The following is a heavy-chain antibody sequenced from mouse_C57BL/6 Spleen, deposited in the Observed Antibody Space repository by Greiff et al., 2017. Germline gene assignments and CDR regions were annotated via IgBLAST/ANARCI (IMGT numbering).Heavy chain of an antibody. CDR2: FDPEDGET. Sequence: VQLQQSGAELVKPGASVKLSCTASGFNIKDYYMHWVKQRTEQGLEWIGRFDPEDGETKYAPKFQGKATITADTSSNTAYLQHSSLTSEDTAVYYCARADYDEEYYYAMDYWGQGTSVTVSS. CDR1: GFNIKDYY. V-gene: IGHV14-2*01. D-gene: IGHD2-4*01. J-gene: IGHJ4*01. CDR3: ARADYDEEYYYAMDY.